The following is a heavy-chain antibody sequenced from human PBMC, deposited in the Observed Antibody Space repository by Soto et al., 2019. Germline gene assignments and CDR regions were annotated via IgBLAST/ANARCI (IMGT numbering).Heavy chain of an antibody. CDR3: ARCSGWYGQCYFDC. V-gene: IGHV3-53*02. CDR2: IYSDGRT. Sequence: DVQLVETGGGLIQPGGSLRLSCVASGFIVSSSYMSWVRQAPGKGLEWVSVIYSDGRTYYADSVKGRFTISRDNSKNTLYLQMNSLSAEVTGVYYCARCSGWYGQCYFDCWGQGTLVTVSS. CDR1: GFIVSSSY. J-gene: IGHJ4*02. D-gene: IGHD6-13*01.